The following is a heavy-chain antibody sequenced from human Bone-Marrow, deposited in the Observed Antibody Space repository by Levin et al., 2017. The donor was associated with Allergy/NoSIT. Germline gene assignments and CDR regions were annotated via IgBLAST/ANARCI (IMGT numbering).Heavy chain of an antibody. CDR2: ISTTSTTK. Sequence: PGGSLRLSCAASGFTFRSYNMNWVRQAPGKGLEWVSYISTTSTTKYYADSVKGRFTISRDNAKNSLSLHMHSLRAEDTAVYYCVRDGGGDYYGSGTPPFDYWGQGTLVTVSS. CDR3: VRDGGGDYYGSGTPPFDY. CDR1: GFTFRSYN. D-gene: IGHD3-10*01. V-gene: IGHV3-48*01. J-gene: IGHJ4*02.